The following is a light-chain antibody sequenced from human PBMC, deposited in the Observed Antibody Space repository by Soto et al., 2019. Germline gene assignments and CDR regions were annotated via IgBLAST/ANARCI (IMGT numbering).Light chain of an antibody. Sequence: DIQMTQSPSSLPASVGDRVTLTCRASQSISTYLNWYQQKPGKAPKLLIYAASSLQSGVPSRLSGSGSGTDFTITISSLQPEDVATYYCQQSYTIPYTFGHGTKLEIK. CDR3: QQSYTIPYT. CDR1: QSISTY. J-gene: IGKJ2*01. CDR2: AAS. V-gene: IGKV1-39*01.